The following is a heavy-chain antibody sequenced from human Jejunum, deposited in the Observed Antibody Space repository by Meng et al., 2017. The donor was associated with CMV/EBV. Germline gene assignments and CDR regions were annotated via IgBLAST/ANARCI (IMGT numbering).Heavy chain of an antibody. Sequence: EGQVVGSGGGVLQRGVSLRLSCPGSDFSVFSNYLRWVRQAPGKGLECVSISDPTGYTYSADYVTVRFSLSSDSSRNTLYIGMNSLRVEDTAVYYCERGMYFSPWGQGTLVTVSS. J-gene: IGHJ5*02. CDR2: SDPTGYT. V-gene: IGHV3-66*01. CDR3: ERGMYFSP. CDR1: DFSVFSNY. D-gene: IGHD2-8*01.